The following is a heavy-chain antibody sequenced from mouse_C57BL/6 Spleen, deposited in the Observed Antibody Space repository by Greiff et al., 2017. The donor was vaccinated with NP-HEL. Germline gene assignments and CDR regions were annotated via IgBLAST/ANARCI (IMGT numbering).Heavy chain of an antibody. CDR2: INYDGSST. D-gene: IGHD2-3*01. CDR1: GFTFSDYY. V-gene: IGHV5-16*01. CDR3: AREDDGYYYFDY. J-gene: IGHJ2*01. Sequence: EVMLVESEGGLVQPGSSMKLSCTASGFTFSDYYMAWVRQVPEKGLEWVANINYDGSSTYYLDSLKSRFIISRDNAKNILYLQMSSLKSEDTATYYCAREDDGYYYFDYWGQGTTLTVSS.